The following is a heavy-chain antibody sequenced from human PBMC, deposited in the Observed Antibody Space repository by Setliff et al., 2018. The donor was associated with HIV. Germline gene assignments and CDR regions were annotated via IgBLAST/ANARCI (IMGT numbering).Heavy chain of an antibody. CDR1: GYTFTSYG. Sequence: ASVKVSCKASGYTFTSYGISWVRQAPGQGREWMVWISAYNGNTNYAQKLKGRVTMTTDTSTSTAYMEQRRLRSEDTAVYYCARRLQSSNWYSHYYYYYIDVWCKGTTVTVSS. J-gene: IGHJ6*03. D-gene: IGHD6-13*01. CDR3: ARRLQSSNWYSHYYYYYIDV. V-gene: IGHV1-18*01. CDR2: ISAYNGNT.